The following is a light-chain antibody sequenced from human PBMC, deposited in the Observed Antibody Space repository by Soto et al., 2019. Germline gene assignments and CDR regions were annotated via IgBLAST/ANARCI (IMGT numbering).Light chain of an antibody. CDR2: EGS. CDR1: SNDVGSYNL. V-gene: IGLV2-23*01. Sequence: QSALTQPASVSGSPGQSITISCTGTSNDVGSYNLVSWYQQHPGKAPKLMIYEGSKRPSGVSNRFSGSKSGNTASLTISGLQAEDEADYYCCSYAGSSPVVFGGGTKLTVL. J-gene: IGLJ2*01. CDR3: CSYAGSSPVV.